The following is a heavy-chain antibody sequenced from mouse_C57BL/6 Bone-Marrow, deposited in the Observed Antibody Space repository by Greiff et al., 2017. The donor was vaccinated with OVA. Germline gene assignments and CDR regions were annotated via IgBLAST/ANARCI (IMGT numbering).Heavy chain of an antibody. CDR1: GYTFTDYN. Sequence: EVQLQQSGPELVKPGASVKIPCKASGYTFTDYNMDWVKQSHGKSLEWIGDINPNNGGTIYNQKFKGKATLTVDKSSSTAYMELRSLTSEDTAVYYCARSNYGSSYEGDFDYWGQGTTLTVSS. V-gene: IGHV1-18*01. J-gene: IGHJ2*01. D-gene: IGHD1-1*01. CDR3: ARSNYGSSYEGDFDY. CDR2: INPNNGGT.